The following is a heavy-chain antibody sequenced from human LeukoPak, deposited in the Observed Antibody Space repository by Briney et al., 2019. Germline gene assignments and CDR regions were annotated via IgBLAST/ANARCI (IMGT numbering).Heavy chain of an antibody. Sequence: GGYLRLSCAASGFTFSDYYMSWIRQAPGKGLEWVSYISSSGSTIYYADSVKGRFTISRDNAKNSLYLQMNSLRAEDTAVDHCARDDAIFGVVTPRYYGMDVWGQGTTVTVSS. J-gene: IGHJ6*02. D-gene: IGHD3-3*01. CDR1: GFTFSDYY. V-gene: IGHV3-11*01. CDR2: ISSSGSTI. CDR3: ARDDAIFGVVTPRYYGMDV.